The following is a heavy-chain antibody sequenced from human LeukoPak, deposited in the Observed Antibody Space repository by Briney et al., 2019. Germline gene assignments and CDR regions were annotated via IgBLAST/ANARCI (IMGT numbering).Heavy chain of an antibody. CDR1: AGSISNYY. J-gene: IGHJ4*02. Sequence: SETLSLTCIVSAGSISNYYWSWIRQPPGKGLEWIGYIYYSRSTDYNPSLKSRVTISVDTSKNQFSLKLSSVTAADTAVYYCARATSFGNCDYWGQGTLVTVSS. V-gene: IGHV4-59*01. CDR3: ARATSFGNCDY. CDR2: IYYSRST. D-gene: IGHD3-3*01.